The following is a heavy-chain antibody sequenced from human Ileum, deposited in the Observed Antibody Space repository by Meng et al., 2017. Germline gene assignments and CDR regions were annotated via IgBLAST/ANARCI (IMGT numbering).Heavy chain of an antibody. D-gene: IGHD7-27*01. CDR2: AST. J-gene: IGHJ4*02. CDR3: ARDHWGSLDY. Sequence: LHESGPGLVSPWEPLSLVCTVSGGSVSSAGYQWGWIRQPPGKGLEWIGYASTNYNPSLKSRVTISLDTSKNQFSLKLSSVTAADTAVYYCARDHWGSLDYWGQGILVTVSS. CDR1: GGSVSSAGYQ. V-gene: IGHV4-61*08.